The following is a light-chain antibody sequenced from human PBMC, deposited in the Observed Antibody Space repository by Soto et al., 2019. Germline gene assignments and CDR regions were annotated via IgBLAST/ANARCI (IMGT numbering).Light chain of an antibody. Sequence: QSALTQPASVSGSPGQSITISCTGTSSDVGGYNYVSWYQQHPGKAPKLMIYDVSNRPSGVSNRFSGSKSGNTASLTISGLQAEDEADYYCSSYTSSSTRVLETGTKVPVL. CDR2: DVS. CDR3: SSYTSSSTRV. J-gene: IGLJ1*01. CDR1: SSDVGGYNY. V-gene: IGLV2-14*01.